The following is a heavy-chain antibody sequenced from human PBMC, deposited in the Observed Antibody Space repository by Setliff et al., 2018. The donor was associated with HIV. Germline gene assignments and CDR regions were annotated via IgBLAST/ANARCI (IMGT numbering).Heavy chain of an antibody. CDR2: ISAHNGKT. CDR3: ARGGQSPYYYGSGSPHDPFDI. CDR1: GYTFTNYD. D-gene: IGHD3-10*01. Sequence: GASVKVSCKASGYTFTNYDISWVRQAPGQGLEWMGCISAHNGKTNYAQTFQGGVTMTSDTSTTTAYMELRTLRSDDAAVYYCARGGQSPYYYGSGSPHDPFDIWGQGTMVTVSS. V-gene: IGHV1-18*01. J-gene: IGHJ3*02.